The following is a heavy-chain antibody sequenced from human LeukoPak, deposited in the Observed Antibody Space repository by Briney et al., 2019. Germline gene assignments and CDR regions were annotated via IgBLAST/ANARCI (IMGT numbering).Heavy chain of an antibody. V-gene: IGHV4-34*01. CDR3: ARGYYDFWSGLSGIWFDP. Sequence: SETLSLTCAVYGGSFSGYYWSWIRQPPGKGLEWIGEINHSGSTNYNPSLKSRVTISVDTSKNQFSLKLSSVTAADTAVYYCARGYYDFWSGLSGIWFDPWGQGTLVTVFS. CDR2: INHSGST. CDR1: GGSFSGYY. J-gene: IGHJ5*02. D-gene: IGHD3-3*01.